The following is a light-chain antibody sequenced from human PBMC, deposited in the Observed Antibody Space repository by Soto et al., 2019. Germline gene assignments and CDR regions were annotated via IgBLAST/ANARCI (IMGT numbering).Light chain of an antibody. CDR2: DVS. Sequence: QSVLTQPASVSGSPGQSITISCTGTSSDVGAYNYVSWYQQHPGKAPKLMIYDVSHRPSGVSHRFSGSKSGNTASLTISGLQAEDEAPYYCGSYTTSSNYVFGTGTKVTVL. J-gene: IGLJ1*01. CDR3: GSYTTSSNYV. CDR1: SSDVGAYNY. V-gene: IGLV2-14*01.